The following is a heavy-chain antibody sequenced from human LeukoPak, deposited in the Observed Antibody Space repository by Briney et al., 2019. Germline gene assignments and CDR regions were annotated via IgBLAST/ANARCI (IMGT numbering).Heavy chain of an antibody. CDR2: VSGSGGST. D-gene: IGHD6-19*01. CDR3: ARGPLTEVAGTTWDS. CDR1: GFTFSNYA. V-gene: IGHV3-23*01. Sequence: GGSLRLSCAASGFTFSNYAMSWVRQSPRKGLEWVSAVSGSGGSTYYADSVRGRFTVSRDNSQITLYLQMNSLGAEDTAVYFCARGPLTEVAGTTWDSWGRGTLVTVPS. J-gene: IGHJ4*02.